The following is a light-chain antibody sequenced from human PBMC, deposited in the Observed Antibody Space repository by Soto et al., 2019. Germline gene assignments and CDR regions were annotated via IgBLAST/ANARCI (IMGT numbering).Light chain of an antibody. Sequence: EIVSTQSPGTLSLSPGERATLSCRAIQIVSSSYLAWYQQKPGQAPRLLIYGASSRATGIPDRFSGSGSGTDFTLTISRLEPEDFAVYYCQQYGSSLPWTFGQGTKV. CDR2: GAS. J-gene: IGKJ1*01. CDR3: QQYGSSLPWT. CDR1: QIVSSSY. V-gene: IGKV3-20*01.